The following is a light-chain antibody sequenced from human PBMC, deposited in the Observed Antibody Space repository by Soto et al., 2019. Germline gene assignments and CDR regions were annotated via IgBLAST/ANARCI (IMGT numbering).Light chain of an antibody. Sequence: AIQLTQSPSSLSASVGDRVTITCRASQGISSALAWYQQKPGKAPKLLIYDASSLESGVPSRFSGSVSGTNFTFTISSLQPEDFATYYCQQFNSFFGGGTKVDIK. CDR1: QGISSA. CDR3: QQFNSF. V-gene: IGKV1-13*02. CDR2: DAS. J-gene: IGKJ4*01.